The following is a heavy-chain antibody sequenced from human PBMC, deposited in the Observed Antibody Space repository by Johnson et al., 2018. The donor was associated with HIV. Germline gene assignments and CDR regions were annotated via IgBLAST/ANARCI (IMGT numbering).Heavy chain of an antibody. Sequence: EVQLVESGGGLVKPGGSLRLSCAASGITFSDYYMTWVRQAPGTGLEWLANMDQKGSEKSWVDSEKGRVAISRDTAKNTVYLQMNSLRVDDMAVYHCARNRPQSGRFGEARIGAFDIWGQGTVVTVSS. CDR1: GITFSDYY. CDR2: MDQKGSEK. J-gene: IGHJ3*02. D-gene: IGHD3-10*01. CDR3: ARNRPQSGRFGEARIGAFDI. V-gene: IGHV3-7*03.